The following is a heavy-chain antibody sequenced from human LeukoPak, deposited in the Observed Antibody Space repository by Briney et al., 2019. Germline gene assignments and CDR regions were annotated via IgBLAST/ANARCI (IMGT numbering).Heavy chain of an antibody. J-gene: IGHJ4*02. CDR2: INHSGST. V-gene: IGHV4-34*01. D-gene: IGHD4-17*01. CDR3: ARGRPLTTVTTCYFDY. CDR1: GGSFRGYY. Sequence: SETLSLTCAVYGGSFRGYYWRWIRHPPGNGLEWIGEINHSGSTNYNPSLKSIVTISVDTSKNQFSLKLSSVTAADTAVYYCARGRPLTTVTTCYFDYWCQGTLVTVSS.